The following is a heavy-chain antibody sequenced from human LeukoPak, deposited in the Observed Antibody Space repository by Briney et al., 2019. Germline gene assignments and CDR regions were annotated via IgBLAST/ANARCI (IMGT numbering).Heavy chain of an antibody. CDR3: ARDRSYYTGGMDV. D-gene: IGHD3-10*01. V-gene: IGHV4-59*01. Sequence: PSETLSLTCTVSDGSISSYYWSWIRQPPGKGLEWIGYIFYSGSTKYNPSLKSRVTISVDTSKNQFSLKLSSVTAADTAVYYCARDRSYYTGGMDVWGQGTTVTVSS. CDR2: IFYSGST. J-gene: IGHJ6*02. CDR1: DGSISSYY.